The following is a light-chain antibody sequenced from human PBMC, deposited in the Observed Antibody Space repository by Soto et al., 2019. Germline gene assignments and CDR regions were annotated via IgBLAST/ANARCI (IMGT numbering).Light chain of an antibody. CDR1: STDIGGYRY. CDR2: EVN. Sequence: QSVLTQPASVSGSPGQSITISCTGTSTDIGGYRYVSWYQQHPGKVPKLIIYEVNNRPSGVSDRFSGSKSGNTASLTVSGLQPEDEADYYCCSYAGSNNFVFGTGTKVTVL. V-gene: IGLV2-8*01. J-gene: IGLJ1*01. CDR3: CSYAGSNNFV.